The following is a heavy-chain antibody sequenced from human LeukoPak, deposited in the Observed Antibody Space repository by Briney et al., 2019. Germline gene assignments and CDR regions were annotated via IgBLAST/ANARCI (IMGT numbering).Heavy chain of an antibody. CDR1: TGSFSGYY. D-gene: IGHD3-22*01. CDR3: ARVEGGYDSGPFDY. V-gene: IGHV4-34*01. J-gene: IGHJ4*02. Sequence: SETLSLTCAVYTGSFSGYYWSWIRQPPGKGLEWIGEINHSGSTNYNPSLKSRVTISVDTSKNQFTLKLSSVTAADTAVYYCARVEGGYDSGPFDYWGQGTLVTVSS. CDR2: INHSGST.